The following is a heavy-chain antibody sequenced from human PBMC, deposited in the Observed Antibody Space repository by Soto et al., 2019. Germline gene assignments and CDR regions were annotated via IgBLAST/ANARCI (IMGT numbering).Heavy chain of an antibody. CDR3: AHIGRSVADFDY. D-gene: IGHD1-26*01. CDR2: IYWNDDK. Sequence: GPTLVNPTQTLTLTCTFSGFSLSTSGVGVGWIRQPPGKALEWLALIYWNDDKRYSPSLESRLTITKDTSKNQVVLTMTNMDPVDTATYYCAHIGRSVADFDYWGQGTLVTVSS. V-gene: IGHV2-5*01. J-gene: IGHJ4*02. CDR1: GFSLSTSGVG.